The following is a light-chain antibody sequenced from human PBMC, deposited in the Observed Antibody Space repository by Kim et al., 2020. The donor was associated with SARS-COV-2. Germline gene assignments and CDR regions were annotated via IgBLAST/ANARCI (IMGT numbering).Light chain of an antibody. CDR2: DAS. V-gene: IGKV3-11*01. CDR1: QNVSTH. CDR3: QQSST. J-gene: IGKJ1*01. Sequence: EIVLTQSPATLSLSPGERATLSCRASQNVSTHLAWYQQRPGQVPRLLIFDASNRATAIPARFRGNGSGTDFTLTISSLEAEDFAVYYCQQSSTFGQGTKVDIK.